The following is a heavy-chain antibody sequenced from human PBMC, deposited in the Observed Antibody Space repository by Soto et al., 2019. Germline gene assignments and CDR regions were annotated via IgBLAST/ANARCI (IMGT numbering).Heavy chain of an antibody. Sequence: GGSLRLSCAASGFTFSDYYMSWIRQAPGKGLEWVSYISSSGSTIYYADSVKGRFTISRDNAKNSLYLQMNSLRAEDTAVYYCARDSSFTSCYQLWEGGGMDVWGQGTTVTVSS. J-gene: IGHJ6*02. V-gene: IGHV3-11*01. D-gene: IGHD2-2*01. CDR1: GFTFSDYY. CDR3: ARDSSFTSCYQLWEGGGMDV. CDR2: ISSSGSTI.